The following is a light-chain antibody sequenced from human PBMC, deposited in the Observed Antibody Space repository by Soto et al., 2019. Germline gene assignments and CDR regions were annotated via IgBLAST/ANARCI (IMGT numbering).Light chain of an antibody. CDR3: SSYTSSSTRV. V-gene: IGLV2-14*01. CDR1: SSDVGTYNY. Sequence: QSALTQPASVSGSPGQSITISCTGSSSDVGTYNYVSWYQQHPGKAPKLMIYDVSNRPSGVSNRFSGSKSGNTASLTISGLTTEDEADYYCSSYTSSSTRVFGGGTKLTVL. J-gene: IGLJ2*01. CDR2: DVS.